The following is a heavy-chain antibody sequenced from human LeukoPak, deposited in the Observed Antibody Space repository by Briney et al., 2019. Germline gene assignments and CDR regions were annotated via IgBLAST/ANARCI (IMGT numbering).Heavy chain of an antibody. CDR1: GFTFTSYW. CDR2: IKEDGSEK. Sequence: SGGSLRLSCAASGFTFTSYWMTWVRQAPGKGLEWVANIKEDGSEKHYVDSVKGRFTISRDNAKNSPYLQMNSLRADDTAVYYCARDYGDSIWGQGTLVTVSS. CDR3: ARDYGDSI. D-gene: IGHD4-17*01. V-gene: IGHV3-7*01. J-gene: IGHJ4*02.